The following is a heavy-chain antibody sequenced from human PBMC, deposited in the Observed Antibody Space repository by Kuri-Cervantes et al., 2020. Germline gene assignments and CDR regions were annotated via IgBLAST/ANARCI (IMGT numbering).Heavy chain of an antibody. V-gene: IGHV3-30*19. CDR2: ISYDGSNN. Sequence: GESLKISCAASGFTFSNYGMHWVRQAPGKGLEWVAVISYDGSNNYYADSVKGRFAISRDNSKNTLYLQMNSLRAEDTAVYYCARSLIPAAIFDAFDIWGQGTMVTVSS. D-gene: IGHD2-2*02. CDR1: GFTFSNYG. J-gene: IGHJ3*02. CDR3: ARSLIPAAIFDAFDI.